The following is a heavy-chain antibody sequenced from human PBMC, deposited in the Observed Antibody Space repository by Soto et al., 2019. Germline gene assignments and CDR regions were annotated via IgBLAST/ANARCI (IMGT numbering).Heavy chain of an antibody. V-gene: IGHV5-51*01. D-gene: IGHD2-2*01. J-gene: IGHJ4*02. Sequence: ESLKISCKASGFTFTSYWIAWVRQIPGKGLEWMGIIYPGDSDTSYSPSFQGQVTISADKSINTAYLQWSSLKASDTAMYYCAKHEGYCSSTTCSNFDYWGQGTLVTVSS. CDR1: GFTFTSYW. CDR2: IYPGDSDT. CDR3: AKHEGYCSSTTCSNFDY.